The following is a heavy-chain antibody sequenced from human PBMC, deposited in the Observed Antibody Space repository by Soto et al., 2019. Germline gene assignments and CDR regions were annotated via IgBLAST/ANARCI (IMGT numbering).Heavy chain of an antibody. J-gene: IGHJ4*02. CDR1: GGTFSSYA. V-gene: IGHV1-69*06. CDR3: AIGKASSSWYSRPNWGFAY. D-gene: IGHD6-13*01. CDR2: IIPIFGTA. Sequence: ASVKVSWKASGGTFSSYAISWVRQARGQGLDWMGGIIPIFGTANYAQKFQGRVTITADKSTSTTYMELRSLRSEDTAVYYCAIGKASSSWYSRPNWGFAYWGQGTLVTVS.